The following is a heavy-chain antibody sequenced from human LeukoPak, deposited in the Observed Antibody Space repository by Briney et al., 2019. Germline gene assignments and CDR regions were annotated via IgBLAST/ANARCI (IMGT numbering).Heavy chain of an antibody. CDR2: INSDGRDT. Sequence: GGSLRLSCAASGFTFSNYYVRWVRQPPGKGLVWVSRINSDGRDTTYVDSVKGRFTISRDNAKNTVYLQMNSLRAEDTAVYYCAKLAKYFYGSETYYFFEHWGQGTPVTASS. J-gene: IGHJ4*02. CDR3: AKLAKYFYGSETYYFFEH. D-gene: IGHD3-10*01. CDR1: GFTFSNYY. V-gene: IGHV3-74*03.